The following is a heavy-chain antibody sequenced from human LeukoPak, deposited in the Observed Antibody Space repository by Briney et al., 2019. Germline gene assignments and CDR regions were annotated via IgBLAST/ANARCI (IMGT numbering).Heavy chain of an antibody. D-gene: IGHD6-19*01. Sequence: QTGGSLRLSCAASGFTFSKYWMLWVRQAPGKGLESVSRIGTDGTVTTYADSVKGRFTVSRDNADNTMFLQMNSVRDEDTAVYYCATKQWLAPPPDSWGQGTPVTVSS. CDR3: ATKQWLAPPPDS. J-gene: IGHJ4*02. CDR2: IGTDGTVT. CDR1: GFTFSKYW. V-gene: IGHV3-74*01.